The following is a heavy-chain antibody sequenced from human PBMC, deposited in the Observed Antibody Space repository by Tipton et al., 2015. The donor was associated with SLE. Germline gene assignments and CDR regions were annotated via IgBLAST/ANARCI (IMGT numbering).Heavy chain of an antibody. D-gene: IGHD4-11*01. CDR3: ARMDYSQFQLLYFES. CDR2: VYYSGNT. Sequence: TLSLTCTVSGDSISNVNYYWNWLRQRPGKGLEWIGYVYYSGNTLYNPSLRSRVTMSLDTSKNQFPLKLRSLTAADSAMYFCARMDYSQFQLLYFESWGQGILVTVSS. V-gene: IGHV4-30-4*08. J-gene: IGHJ4*02. CDR1: GDSISNVNYY.